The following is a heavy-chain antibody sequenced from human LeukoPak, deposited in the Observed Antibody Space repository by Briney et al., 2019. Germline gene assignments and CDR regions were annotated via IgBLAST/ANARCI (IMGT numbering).Heavy chain of an antibody. CDR1: GGSVTPSY. CDR2: FRYSGNT. J-gene: IGHJ4*02. V-gene: IGHV4-59*02. D-gene: IGHD6-19*01. Sequence: SETLSLTCTVSGGSVTPSYWSWIRQPPGEGLEWIGNFRYSGNTDYNPSLKSRVTISLDTSKNQFSLKLNSVTAADMAVYYCAATQKWLAFDYWGQGILVTVSS. CDR3: AATQKWLAFDY.